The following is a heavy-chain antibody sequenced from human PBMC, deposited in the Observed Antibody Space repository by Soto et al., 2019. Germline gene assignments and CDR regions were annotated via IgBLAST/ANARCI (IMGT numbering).Heavy chain of an antibody. CDR3: ARDPGQDEAMDY. CDR2: IWHDGKNK. J-gene: IGHJ4*02. Sequence: QVQVVESGGGVVQPGKSLRLSCAASGFAFSDFGMLWVRQAPAKGLEWVAVIWHDGKNKDYADYAKGRFTISRDNSRNILYLEMNSLRVEDTAVYYCARDPGQDEAMDYWGQGTLVTVSS. V-gene: IGHV3-33*01. CDR1: GFAFSDFG.